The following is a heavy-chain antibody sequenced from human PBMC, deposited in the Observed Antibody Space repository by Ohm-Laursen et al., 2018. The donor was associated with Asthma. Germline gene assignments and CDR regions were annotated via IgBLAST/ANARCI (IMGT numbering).Heavy chain of an antibody. CDR1: GFTFSSYA. CDR3: ARLHGDYGYGMDV. J-gene: IGHJ6*02. CDR2: ISGGGGST. V-gene: IGHV3-23*01. Sequence: SLRLSCTASGFTFSSYAMNWVRQSPGKGLEWVSAISGGGGSTDYADSVRARFTISRDNSKNTLYLQMNSLRAEDTAVYYCARLHGDYGYGMDVWGQGTTVTVSS. D-gene: IGHD4-17*01.